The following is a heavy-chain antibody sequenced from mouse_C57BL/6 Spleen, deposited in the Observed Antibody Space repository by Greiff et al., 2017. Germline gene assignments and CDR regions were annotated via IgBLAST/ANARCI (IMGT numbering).Heavy chain of an antibody. CDR3: ALGSSYVAY. CDR1: GYSFTGYY. D-gene: IGHD1-1*01. V-gene: IGHV1-42*01. J-gene: IGHJ3*01. CDR2: INPSTGGT. Sequence: VQLQQSGPELVKPGASVKISCKASGYSFTGYYMNWVKQSPEKSFEWIGEINPSTGGTTYNQKFKAKATLTVDKSSSTAYMQLKSLTSEDSAVYYCALGSSYVAYWGQGTLVTVSA.